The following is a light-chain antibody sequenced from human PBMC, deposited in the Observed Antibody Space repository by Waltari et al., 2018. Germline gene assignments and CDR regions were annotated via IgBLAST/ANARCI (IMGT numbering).Light chain of an antibody. V-gene: IGKV4-1*01. CDR2: WAS. Sequence: DIVMTQSPDSLAGSLGERATNNCKSNQSGLHSSNNKNYLAWYQQKPGQPPKLLIYWASTRESGVPDRFSGSGSGTDFTLTITSLQAEDVAVYHCQQYESSPRTFGQGTKVEI. CDR3: QQYESSPRT. CDR1: QSGLHSSNNKNY. J-gene: IGKJ1*01.